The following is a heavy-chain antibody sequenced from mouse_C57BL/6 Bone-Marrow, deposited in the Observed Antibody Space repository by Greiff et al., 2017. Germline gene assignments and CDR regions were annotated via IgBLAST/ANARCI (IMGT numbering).Heavy chain of an antibody. CDR1: GFTFSSYA. CDR3: EREGFYYGSSRGFDY. J-gene: IGHJ2*01. D-gene: IGHD1-1*01. CDR2: ISDGGSYT. Sequence: EVQLVESGGGLVKPGGSLKLSCAASGFTFSSYAMSWVRQTPEKRLEWVATISDGGSYTYYPDNVKGRFTISRDNAKNNLYLQMSHLKSEDTAMYDGEREGFYYGSSRGFDYWGQGTTLTVSS. V-gene: IGHV5-4*01.